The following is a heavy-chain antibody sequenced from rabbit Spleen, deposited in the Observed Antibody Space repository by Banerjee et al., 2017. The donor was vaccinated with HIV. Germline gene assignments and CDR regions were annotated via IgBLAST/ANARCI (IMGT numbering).Heavy chain of an antibody. CDR3: ARDGTGGSYFAL. J-gene: IGHJ4*01. CDR1: GIDFSSYG. Sequence: QEQLVESGGGLVTLGGSLKLSCKASGIDFSSYGISWVRQAPGKGLEWIAYIYPDYGSTDHASWVNGRFTISLDNAQNTVFLQMTSLTAADTATYFCARDGTGGSYFALWGQGTLVTVS. D-gene: IGHD8-1*01. CDR2: IYPDYGST. V-gene: IGHV1S47*01.